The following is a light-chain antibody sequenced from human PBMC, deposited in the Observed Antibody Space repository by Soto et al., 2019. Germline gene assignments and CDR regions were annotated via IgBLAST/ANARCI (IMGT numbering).Light chain of an antibody. CDR1: SSDVGGYNY. CDR3: SSYTSSSTYVL. CDR2: EVS. V-gene: IGLV2-14*01. J-gene: IGLJ2*01. Sequence: QSALTQPASVSGSPGQSITISCTGTSSDVGGYNYVSWFQQEPGKAPKHMIYEVSNRPSGVSNRFSGSKSGNTASLTISGLQVEDEADYYCSSYTSSSTYVLFGGGTKLTVL.